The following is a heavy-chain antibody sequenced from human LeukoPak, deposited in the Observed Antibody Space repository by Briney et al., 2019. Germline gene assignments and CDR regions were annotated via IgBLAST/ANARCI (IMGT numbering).Heavy chain of an antibody. J-gene: IGHJ4*02. CDR2: ILHSGGT. Sequence: SETLSLTCSVSGDSISDDYWTWIRQPPGKGLEWIGYILHSGGTHYNPSLESRVTISADTSKNQFSLKLKSVTAADTAVYFCARGDFRFDYWGQGALVTVSS. CDR3: ARGDFRFDY. V-gene: IGHV4-59*01. D-gene: IGHD2/OR15-2a*01. CDR1: GDSISDDY.